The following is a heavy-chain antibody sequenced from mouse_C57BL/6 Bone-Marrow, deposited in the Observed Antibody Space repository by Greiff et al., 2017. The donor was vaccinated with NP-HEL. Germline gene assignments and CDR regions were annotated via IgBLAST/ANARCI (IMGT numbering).Heavy chain of an antibody. CDR1: GYTFTSYW. Sequence: QVQLQQSGAELVKPGASVKMSCKASGYTFTSYWITWVKQRPGQGLEWIGDIYPGSGSTNYNEKFKSKATLTVDTSSSTAYMQLSSLTSEDSAVYNCAREGYGSSYWGWYFDVWGTGTTVTVSS. D-gene: IGHD1-1*01. CDR3: AREGYGSSYWGWYFDV. CDR2: IYPGSGST. V-gene: IGHV1-55*01. J-gene: IGHJ1*03.